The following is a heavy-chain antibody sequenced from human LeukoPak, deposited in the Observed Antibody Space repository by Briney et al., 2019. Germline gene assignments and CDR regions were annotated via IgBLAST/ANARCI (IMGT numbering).Heavy chain of an antibody. CDR3: ARNAARDCTSTACWPRWFDP. V-gene: IGHV4-30-4*01. J-gene: IGHJ5*02. Sequence: SETLSLTCTVSGGSISSGDYYWSWIRQPPGKGLEWIAYIHYSGITSYNTSLKSRVTISVDTSKNQFSLKLNSVTAADTAVYYCARNAARDCTSTACWPRWFDPWGQGTLATVSS. CDR2: IHYSGIT. D-gene: IGHD2-2*01. CDR1: GGSISSGDYY.